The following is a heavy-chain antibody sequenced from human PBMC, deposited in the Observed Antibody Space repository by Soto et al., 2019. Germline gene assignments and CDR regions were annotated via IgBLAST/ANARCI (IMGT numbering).Heavy chain of an antibody. CDR2: ISYDGSNK. CDR3: AKGLKPQNIIWFGELLEYFQH. D-gene: IGHD3-10*01. V-gene: IGHV3-30*18. J-gene: IGHJ1*01. Sequence: GGSLRLSCAASGFTFSSYGMHWVRQAPGKGLEWVAVISYDGSNKYYADSVKGRFTISRDNSKNTLYLQMNSLRAEDTAVYYCAKGLKPQNIIWFGELLEYFQHWGQGTLVTVSS. CDR1: GFTFSSYG.